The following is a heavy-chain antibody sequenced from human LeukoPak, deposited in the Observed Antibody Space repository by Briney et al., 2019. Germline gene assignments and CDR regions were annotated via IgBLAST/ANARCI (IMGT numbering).Heavy chain of an antibody. CDR3: ARDGGLDY. Sequence: GASVKVSCKASGKTFGAHILNGGGRTPGQGLEWMRWINPNSGDTNYAQKFQGRVTMTRDTSISTAYLELSRLRFDDTAVYYCARDGGLDYWGQGTLVTVSS. CDR2: INPNSGDT. D-gene: IGHD3-16*01. V-gene: IGHV1-2*02. J-gene: IGHJ4*02. CDR1: GKTFGAHI.